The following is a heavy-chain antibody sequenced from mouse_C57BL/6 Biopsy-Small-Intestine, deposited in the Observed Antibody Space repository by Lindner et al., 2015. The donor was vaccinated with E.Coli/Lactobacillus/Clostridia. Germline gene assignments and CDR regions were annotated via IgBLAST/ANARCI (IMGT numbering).Heavy chain of an antibody. V-gene: IGHV1-62-2*01. CDR2: FYPGSGSI. Sequence: VQLQESGAELVKPGASVKLSCKASGYTFTEYTIHWVKQRSGQGLEWIGWFYPGSGSIKYNEKFKDKATLTADKSSSTVYMELSSLTSEDSAVYFCARHGYYGSNYVGYFDVWGTGTTVTVSS. D-gene: IGHD1-1*01. CDR1: GYTFTEYT. CDR3: ARHGYYGSNYVGYFDV. J-gene: IGHJ1*03.